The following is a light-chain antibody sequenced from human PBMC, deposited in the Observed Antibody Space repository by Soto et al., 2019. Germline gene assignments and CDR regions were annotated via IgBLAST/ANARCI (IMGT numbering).Light chain of an antibody. J-gene: IGLJ1*01. CDR2: DDG. V-gene: IGLV3-16*01. Sequence: SYELTQAPSVSVAPGQTARITCGGNNIAIKSVHWYQQKPGQAPVLVVYDDGDRPSGIPERFSGSSSGTIVTLTISGVQAEDEADYYCLSADSSGTYVFGTGTKVTVL. CDR1: IAIKS. CDR3: LSADSSGTYV.